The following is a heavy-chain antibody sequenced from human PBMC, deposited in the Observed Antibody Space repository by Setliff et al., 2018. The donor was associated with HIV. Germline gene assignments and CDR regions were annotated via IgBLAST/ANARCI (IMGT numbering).Heavy chain of an antibody. D-gene: IGHD5-18*01. CDR2: ITPTSSFL. CDR1: GFIFSTYT. J-gene: IGHJ4*02. Sequence: GESLKISCAASGFIFSTYTMNWVRQAPGKGLEWVSFITPTSSFLKYADSVKGRFTISRDNAKNSLYLQMNSLRAEDTAVYYCAKGSLPSGYSYGFFDYWGQGTLVTVSS. V-gene: IGHV3-21*01. CDR3: AKGSLPSGYSYGFFDY.